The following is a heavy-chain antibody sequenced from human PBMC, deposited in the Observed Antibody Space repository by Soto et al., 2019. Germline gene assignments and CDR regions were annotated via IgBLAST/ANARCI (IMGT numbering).Heavy chain of an antibody. CDR2: IWYDGSNK. CDR3: ARDPGFSSGYLRYAFDI. Sequence: GGSLRLSCAASGFTFSSYGMHWVRQAPGKGLEWVAVIWYDGSNKYYADSVKGRFTISRDNSKNTLYLQMNSLRAEDTAVYYCARDPGFSSGYLRYAFDIWGQGTMVTVSS. J-gene: IGHJ3*02. V-gene: IGHV3-33*01. D-gene: IGHD3-22*01. CDR1: GFTFSSYG.